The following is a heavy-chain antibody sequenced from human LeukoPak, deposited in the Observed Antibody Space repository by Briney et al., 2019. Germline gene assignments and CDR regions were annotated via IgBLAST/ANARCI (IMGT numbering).Heavy chain of an antibody. V-gene: IGHV3-74*01. J-gene: IGHJ4*02. CDR1: GFTFSSYW. Sequence: GGSLRLSCAASGFTFSSYWMHWVRQVPGKGLVWVSRINSDGSSTYYADSVKGRFTISRDNSKNTLYLQMNSLRAEDTAVYYCAKGKEDTPNYWGQGTLVTVSS. D-gene: IGHD2-15*01. CDR2: INSDGSST. CDR3: AKGKEDTPNY.